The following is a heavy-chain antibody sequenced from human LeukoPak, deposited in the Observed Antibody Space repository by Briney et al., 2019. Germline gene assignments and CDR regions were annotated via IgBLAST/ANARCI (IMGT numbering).Heavy chain of an antibody. CDR3: ARHYGP. J-gene: IGHJ5*02. D-gene: IGHD3-10*01. CDR1: GFTFSSYW. CDR2: IYDSGST. V-gene: IGHV4-39*01. Sequence: GSLRLSCAVSGFTFSSYWMTWVRQAPGKGLEWIGSIYDSGSTYYNPSLKSRVTISVDTSKNQFSLKLNSVTAADTAVYYCARHYGPWGQGTLVTVSS.